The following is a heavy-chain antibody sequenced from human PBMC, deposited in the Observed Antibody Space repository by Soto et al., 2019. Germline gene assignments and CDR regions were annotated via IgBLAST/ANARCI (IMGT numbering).Heavy chain of an antibody. J-gene: IGHJ4*02. CDR1: GFPFTNYW. D-gene: IGHD2-8*02. CDR3: ACWGHIVPVAPSDFDR. Sequence: VGSLRLSGAASGFPFTNYWMNWVRQTRGKGLMWVSRISPDGSDVGYADSVEGRFTVSRDNAKNTLYLQMHSLRAVDTAMYYCACWGHIVPVAPSDFDRWGQGTLVTVS. CDR2: ISPDGSDV. V-gene: IGHV3-74*01.